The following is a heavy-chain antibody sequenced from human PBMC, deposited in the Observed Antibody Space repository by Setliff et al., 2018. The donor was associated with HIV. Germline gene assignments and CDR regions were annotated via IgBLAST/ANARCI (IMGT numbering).Heavy chain of an antibody. CDR2: IYYTGFT. CDR3: ASGEDSGTYGEPYDS. CDR1: GDSFSTSSYF. D-gene: IGHD1-26*01. J-gene: IGHJ4*02. Sequence: LSLTCSVSGDSFSTSSYFWGWVRQSPGKGLEWIANIYYTGFTYCNPSLKSRVTISIDKSKSQFSLNLTSVTASDTAVYYCASGEDSGTYGEPYDSWGQGALVTVSS. V-gene: IGHV4-39*01.